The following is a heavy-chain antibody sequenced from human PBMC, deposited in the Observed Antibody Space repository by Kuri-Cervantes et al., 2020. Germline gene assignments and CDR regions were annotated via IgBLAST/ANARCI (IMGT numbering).Heavy chain of an antibody. CDR3: ARGYYDFSYFDY. CDR1: GYTFTTHY. J-gene: IGHJ4*02. CDR2: INAANGDT. V-gene: IGHV1-3*01. D-gene: IGHD3-22*01. Sequence: ASVKVSCKASGYTFTTHYMHWVRLAPGQRLEWLGRINAANGDTRYSQNFQDRVTFSRDTSASTAYMELSSLRSEDTAVYYCARGYYDFSYFDYWGQGTLVTVSS.